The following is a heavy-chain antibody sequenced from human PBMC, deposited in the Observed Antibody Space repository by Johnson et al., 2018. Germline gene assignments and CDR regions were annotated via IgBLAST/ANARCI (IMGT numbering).Heavy chain of an antibody. CDR1: GFTVSSNY. D-gene: IGHD3-22*01. CDR3: ARDCTTIVGCYYYMDV. J-gene: IGHJ6*03. V-gene: IGHV3-48*01. Sequence: VQLVESGGGLVQPGGSLRLSCAASGFTVSSNYMSWVRQAPGKGLEWVSYISSSSSTIDYADSVKGRFTISRDNAKNSLYLQMNSLRAEDTAVYYCARDCTTIVGCYYYMDVWGKGTTVTVSS. CDR2: ISSSSSTI.